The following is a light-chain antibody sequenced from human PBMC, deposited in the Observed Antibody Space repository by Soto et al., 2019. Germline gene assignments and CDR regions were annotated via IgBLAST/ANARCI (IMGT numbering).Light chain of an antibody. CDR3: QSYDNNDRVV. J-gene: IGLJ2*01. CDR2: EDS. CDR1: SGFIVSTY. V-gene: IGLV6-57*04. Sequence: NFMLTQPLSVSESPGKTVTISCTRSSGFIVSTYVQWYRQRPGSAPTTLLYEDSQRLPGVPDRFSGSIDASSNSASLTISGLETEDEGDYYGQSYDNNDRVVFGGGTKVTVL.